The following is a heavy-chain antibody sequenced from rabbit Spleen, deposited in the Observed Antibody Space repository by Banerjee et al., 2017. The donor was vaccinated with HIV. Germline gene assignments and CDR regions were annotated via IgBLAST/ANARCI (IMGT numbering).Heavy chain of an antibody. CDR1: GFSFSSSDY. D-gene: IGHD7-1*01. Sequence: QSLEESGGDLVKPGASLTLTCTASGFSFSSSDYMCWVRQAPGKGLEWIACIAVVGSSVGTDYASWAKGRFTISKTSSTTVTLQMTSLTAADTATYFCARGSTAAGGGGATYFTLWGPGTLVTVS. CDR2: IAVVGSSVGT. V-gene: IGHV1S40*01. J-gene: IGHJ4*01. CDR3: ARGSTAAGGGGATYFTL.